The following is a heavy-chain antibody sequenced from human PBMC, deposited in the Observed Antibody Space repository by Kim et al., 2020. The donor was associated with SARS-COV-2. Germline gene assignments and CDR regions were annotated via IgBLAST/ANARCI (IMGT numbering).Heavy chain of an antibody. CDR3: ARAGMVRGVIIAYYFDY. D-gene: IGHD3-10*01. CDR1: GFTFSSYG. CDR2: IWYDGSNK. J-gene: IGHJ4*02. V-gene: IGHV3-33*01. Sequence: GGSLRLSCAASGFTFSSYGMHWVRQAPGKGLEWVAVIWYDGSNKYYADSVKGRFTISRDKSKNTLYLQMNSLRAEDTAVYYCARAGMVRGVIIAYYFDYWGQGTLVTVSS.